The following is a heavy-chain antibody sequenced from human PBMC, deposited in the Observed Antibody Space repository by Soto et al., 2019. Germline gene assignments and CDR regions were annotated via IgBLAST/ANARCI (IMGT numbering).Heavy chain of an antibody. D-gene: IGHD3-22*01. CDR1: GFSLSTSGMC. CDR2: IDGADDK. J-gene: IGHJ4*02. V-gene: IGHV2-70*01. Sequence: SGPTLVNPTQTLTLTCTFSGFSLSTSGMCVSWIRQLPGKALEWLALIDGADDKYYSTSLKTRLTISTGTSKNQVVLTMTNMDPVDTDTYYCARRHRTGYDSSGYFDYWGQGTLVTVSS. CDR3: ARRHRTGYDSSGYFDY.